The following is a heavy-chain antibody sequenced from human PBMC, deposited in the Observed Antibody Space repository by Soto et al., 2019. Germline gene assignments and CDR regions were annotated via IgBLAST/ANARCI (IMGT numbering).Heavy chain of an antibody. CDR2: ISGSGGST. D-gene: IGHD3-22*01. Sequence: VGSLRLSCAASGFTFSSYAMSWVRQAPGKGLEWVSAISGSGGSTYYADSVKGRFTISRDNSKNTLYLQMNSLRAEDTAVYYCARPYYYDSSGYFYWGQGTLVTVSS. J-gene: IGHJ4*02. CDR3: ARPYYYDSSGYFY. CDR1: GFTFSSYA. V-gene: IGHV3-23*01.